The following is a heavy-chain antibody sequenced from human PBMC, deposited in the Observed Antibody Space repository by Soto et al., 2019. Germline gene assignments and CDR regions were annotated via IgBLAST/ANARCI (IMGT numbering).Heavy chain of an antibody. CDR3: ARVIAAAGTVPYYYGMDV. J-gene: IGHJ6*02. V-gene: IGHV4-34*01. D-gene: IGHD6-13*01. CDR1: GGSFSGYY. CDR2: ISHSGST. Sequence: PSETLSLTCAVYGGSFSGYYWSWIRQPPGKGLEWIGEISHSGSTNYNPSLKSRVTISVDTSKNQFSLKLSSVTAADTAVYYCARVIAAAGTVPYYYGMDVWGQGTTVTVSS.